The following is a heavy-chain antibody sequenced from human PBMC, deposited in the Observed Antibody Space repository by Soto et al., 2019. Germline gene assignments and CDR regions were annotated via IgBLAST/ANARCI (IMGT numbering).Heavy chain of an antibody. Sequence: QLQLQESGPGLVKPSETLSLTCTVSGGSISSSSYYWGWIRQPPGKGLEWIGSIYYSGSTYSNPSRKSRVTISVDTSKNQFSLRLSSVTAADTAVYYCARHSDCSGGSCYSEYFAVGNWFDPWGQGTLVTVSS. J-gene: IGHJ5*02. CDR1: GGSISSSSYY. CDR3: ARHSDCSGGSCYSEYFAVGNWFDP. CDR2: IYYSGST. V-gene: IGHV4-39*01. D-gene: IGHD2-15*01.